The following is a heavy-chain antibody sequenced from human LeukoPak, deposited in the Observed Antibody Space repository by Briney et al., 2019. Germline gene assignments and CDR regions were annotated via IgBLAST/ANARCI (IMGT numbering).Heavy chain of an antibody. V-gene: IGHV3-7*01. J-gene: IGHJ4*02. Sequence: GGSLRLSCAASGFTFSNAWMAWVRQAPGNGLQWVANINQDGSTKQYVDSVRGRFTISRDNAKNSLYLEMNSLRAEDTGLYHCARDMKGNLDYWGQGTLVTVSS. CDR1: GFTFSNAW. CDR2: INQDGSTK. CDR3: ARDMKGNLDY. D-gene: IGHD3-16*01.